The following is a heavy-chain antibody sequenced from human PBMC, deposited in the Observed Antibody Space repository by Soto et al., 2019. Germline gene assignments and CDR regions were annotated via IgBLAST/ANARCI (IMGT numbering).Heavy chain of an antibody. CDR2: ISYDGSNK. J-gene: IGHJ3*02. CDR3: ARDEQYDILTGYYPADAFDI. D-gene: IGHD3-9*01. CDR1: VFTFSSYA. V-gene: IGHV3-30-3*01. Sequence: GGSLRLSCAASVFTFSSYAMHFVRQAPGKGLEWVAVISYDGSNKYYADSVKGRFTISRYNSKNTLYLQMNSLRAEDTAVYYCARDEQYDILTGYYPADAFDIWGQGTMVTVSS.